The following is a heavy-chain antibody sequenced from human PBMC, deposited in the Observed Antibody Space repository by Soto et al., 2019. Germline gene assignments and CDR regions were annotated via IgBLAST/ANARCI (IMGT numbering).Heavy chain of an antibody. V-gene: IGHV1-69*13. Sequence: SVKVSCKASGGTFSSYTFTWVRQAPGQGLEWMGGIIPIFGTANYAQKFQGRVTITADESTSTAYMELSSLRSEDTAVYYCARATRSNTGSGYIGDFDYWGQGTLVTVSS. CDR2: IIPIFGTA. J-gene: IGHJ4*02. CDR3: ARATRSNTGSGYIGDFDY. D-gene: IGHD3-22*01. CDR1: GGTFSSYT.